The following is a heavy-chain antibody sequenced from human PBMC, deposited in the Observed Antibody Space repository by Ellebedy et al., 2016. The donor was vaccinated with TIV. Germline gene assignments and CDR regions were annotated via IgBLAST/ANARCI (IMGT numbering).Heavy chain of an antibody. D-gene: IGHD3-10*01. Sequence: SLKISXAASGFTFDDYTMHWVRQAPGKGLEWVSSITWNSGSIAYADSVKGRFTISRDKAKNSLYLQMNSLRAEDTAFYYCANFGGSGRNGYFDLWGRGTLVTVSS. J-gene: IGHJ2*01. CDR3: ANFGGSGRNGYFDL. CDR2: ITWNSGSI. V-gene: IGHV3-9*01. CDR1: GFTFDDYT.